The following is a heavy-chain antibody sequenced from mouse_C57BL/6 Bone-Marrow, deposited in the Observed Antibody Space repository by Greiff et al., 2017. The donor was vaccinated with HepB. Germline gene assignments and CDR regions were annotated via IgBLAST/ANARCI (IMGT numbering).Heavy chain of an antibody. V-gene: IGHV5-6*02. J-gene: IGHJ2*01. Sequence: EVKLMESGGDLVKPGGSLKLSCAASGSTFSSYGMSWVRQTPDKRLEWVATISSGGSYTYYPDSVKGRFTISRDNAKNTLYLQMSSLKSEDTAMYYCARRDWGDYWGQGTTLTVSS. CDR1: GSTFSSYG. CDR3: ARRDWGDY. D-gene: IGHD4-1*01. CDR2: ISSGGSYT.